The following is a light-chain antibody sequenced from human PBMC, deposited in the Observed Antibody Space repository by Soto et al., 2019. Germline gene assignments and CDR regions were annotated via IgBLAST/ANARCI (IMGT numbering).Light chain of an antibody. V-gene: IGLV2-8*01. CDR3: SSDAGRVV. CDR1: SSDVGGYNY. J-gene: IGLJ2*01. Sequence: SALTQPPSASGSPGQSVTISCTGTSSDVGGYNYVSWYQQHPGKAPKLMIYEVSKRPSGVPDRFSGSKSGNTASLTVSGLQAEDEADYYCSSDAGRVVFGGGTKLTVL. CDR2: EVS.